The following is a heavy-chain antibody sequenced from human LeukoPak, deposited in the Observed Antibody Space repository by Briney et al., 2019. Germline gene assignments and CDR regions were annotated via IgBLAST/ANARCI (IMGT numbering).Heavy chain of an antibody. J-gene: IGHJ4*02. CDR3: VRDMGYYDKV. Sequence: GGSLRLSCATSGFTFSTPWMHWVRQAPGKGLVWVSRINTDGNTRDYAGSVKGRFTISRDNAKNALYLQMNSLRAEDTAVYYCVRDMGYYDKVWGQGTLVTVAS. CDR2: INTDGNTR. D-gene: IGHD3-22*01. CDR1: GFTFSTPW. V-gene: IGHV3-74*01.